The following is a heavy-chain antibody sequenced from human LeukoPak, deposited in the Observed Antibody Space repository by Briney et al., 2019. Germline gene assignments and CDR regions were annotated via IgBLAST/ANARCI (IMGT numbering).Heavy chain of an antibody. CDR3: ARGLSNGDSRYNWFGP. Sequence: PGGSLRLSCVASRFTFTTHWMNWARQVPGKGLEWVATKKLDGSEKNYVDSVKGRFTISRDNDKNSLHLQMNSLRAEDTAVYYCARGLSNGDSRYNWFGPWGQGTLVTVSS. J-gene: IGHJ5*02. CDR2: KKLDGSEK. CDR1: RFTFTTHW. D-gene: IGHD2-8*01. V-gene: IGHV3-7*04.